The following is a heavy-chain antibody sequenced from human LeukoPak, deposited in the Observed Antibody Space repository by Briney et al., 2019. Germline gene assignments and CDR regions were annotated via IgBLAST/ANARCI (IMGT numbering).Heavy chain of an antibody. V-gene: IGHV1-2*02. CDR3: ARSEFLEWSMTPGFDY. CDR1: GYTFIDYY. J-gene: IGHJ4*02. Sequence: ASVKVSCKASGYTFIDYYIHWVRQAPGLGLEWMGWIIPNSGGTNHAQKFQGRVTMTRDTSIRTASMELSRLNSDDTAVYYCARSEFLEWSMTPGFDYWGQGTLVTVSS. D-gene: IGHD3-3*01. CDR2: IIPNSGGT.